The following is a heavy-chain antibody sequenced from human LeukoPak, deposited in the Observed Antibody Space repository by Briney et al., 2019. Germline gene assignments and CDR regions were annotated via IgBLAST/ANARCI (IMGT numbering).Heavy chain of an antibody. D-gene: IGHD3-22*01. V-gene: IGHV3-53*01. CDR2: IYSGGST. J-gene: IGHJ4*02. CDR3: AKGDDSSGYYSSFDY. CDR1: GFTVSRSF. Sequence: PGGSLRLSCAASGFTVSRSFMSWVRQAPGKGLEWVSVIYSGGSTYYADSVKGRFTISRDNSKNTLYLQMNSLRAEDTAVYYCAKGDDSSGYYSSFDYWGQGTLVTVSS.